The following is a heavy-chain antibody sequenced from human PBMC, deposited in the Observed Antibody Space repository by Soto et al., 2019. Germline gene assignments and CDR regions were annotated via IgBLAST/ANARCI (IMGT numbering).Heavy chain of an antibody. CDR2: INAGNGNT. D-gene: IGHD3-10*01. Sequence: QVKLVQSGAEVKKPGASVKVSCKASGYTFTSYAMHWVRQARGQRLEWMGWINAGNGNTKYSQKFQGRVTITRDTSASTAYMELSSLRSEDTAVYYCASSYYGSGNPKDYYYGMDVWGQGTTVTVAS. J-gene: IGHJ6*02. CDR1: GYTFTSYA. CDR3: ASSYYGSGNPKDYYYGMDV. V-gene: IGHV1-3*01.